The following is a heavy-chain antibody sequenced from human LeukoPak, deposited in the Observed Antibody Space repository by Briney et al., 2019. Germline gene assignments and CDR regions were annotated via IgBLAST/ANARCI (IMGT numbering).Heavy chain of an antibody. CDR2: ISSSSSYI. V-gene: IGHV3-21*01. CDR1: GVTFSSYS. J-gene: IGHJ6*03. CDR3: ARHRGYYYYYYMDV. D-gene: IGHD1-14*01. Sequence: GGSLRLSCAPSGVTFSSYSMNWVRQAPGKGLEWVSSISSSSSYIYYADSVKGRFTISRDNAKNSLYLQMNSLRAEDTAVYYCARHRGYYYYYYMDVWGKGTTVTVSS.